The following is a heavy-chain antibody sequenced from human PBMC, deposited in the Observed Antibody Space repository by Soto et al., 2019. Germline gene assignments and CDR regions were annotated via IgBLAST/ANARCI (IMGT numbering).Heavy chain of an antibody. CDR1: GGSISSGGYS. J-gene: IGHJ4*02. CDR2: IYHSGST. Sequence: SETLSLTCAVSGGSISSGGYSWSWIRQPPGKGLEWIGYIYHSGSTYYNPSLKSRVTISVDRSKNQFSLKLSSVTAADTAVYYCARGVASDFWSGYYKRSYLDYWGQGTLVSVSS. CDR3: ARGVASDFWSGYYKRSYLDY. V-gene: IGHV4-30-2*01. D-gene: IGHD3-3*01.